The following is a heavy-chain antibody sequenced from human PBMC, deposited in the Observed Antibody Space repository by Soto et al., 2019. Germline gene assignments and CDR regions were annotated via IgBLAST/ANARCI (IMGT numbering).Heavy chain of an antibody. D-gene: IGHD2-2*01. J-gene: IGHJ5*02. CDR2: ISLYSDGT. V-gene: IGHV1-18*01. CDR1: GYTLFTYG. CDR3: ARVVPGAEAWFGP. Sequence: ASVKVSCKASGYTLFTYGITWVRQAPGQPLEWLGWISLYSDGTNYAQKFQGRVSMTTDTSTTTAYMELRSLRSDDTAGYYCARVVPGAEAWFGPWGQGTLVTGSS.